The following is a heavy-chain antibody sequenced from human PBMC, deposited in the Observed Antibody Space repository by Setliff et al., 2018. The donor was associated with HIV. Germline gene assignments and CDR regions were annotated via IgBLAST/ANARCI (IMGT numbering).Heavy chain of an antibody. J-gene: IGHJ6*03. Sequence: ASMKVSCKASGGTFSSYAISWVRQAPGQGLEWMGGIIPIFGTANYAQKFQGRVTITTDESTSTAYMELSSLRSEDTAVYYCARDQIVDYNFWSGYYTGEFPVQDYYMDVWGKGTTVTVSS. CDR3: ARDQIVDYNFWSGYYTGEFPVQDYYMDV. CDR2: IIPIFGTA. V-gene: IGHV1-69*05. D-gene: IGHD3-3*01. CDR1: GGTFSSYA.